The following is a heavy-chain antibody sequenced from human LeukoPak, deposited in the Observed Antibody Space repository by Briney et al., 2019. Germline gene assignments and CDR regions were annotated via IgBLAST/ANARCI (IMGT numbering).Heavy chain of an antibody. V-gene: IGHV3-48*03. D-gene: IGHD6-19*01. Sequence: TGGSLRISCAASGFTFSSYEMNRVRQAPGKGLEWVSYISSSGSTIYYADSVKGRFTISRDNAKNSLYLQINSLRAEDTAVYYCARDLDIAVAGTSDAFDIWGQGTMVTVSS. CDR2: ISSSGSTI. CDR1: GFTFSSYE. CDR3: ARDLDIAVAGTSDAFDI. J-gene: IGHJ3*02.